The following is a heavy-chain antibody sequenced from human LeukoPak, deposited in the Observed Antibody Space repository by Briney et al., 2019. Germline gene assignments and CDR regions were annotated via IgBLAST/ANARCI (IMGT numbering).Heavy chain of an antibody. D-gene: IGHD6-13*01. CDR1: GFPFNMAW. J-gene: IGHJ4*02. Sequence: GGSLRLSCAVFGSGFPFNMAWMSWVRQAPGKGLEWVGRIKGKTDGGTTDYAAPVKGRFTILRDDSENTLYLQMNSLKTEDTAVYYCTRRSSAAGRQYFDYWGQGTLVTVSS. CDR2: IKGKTDGGTT. V-gene: IGHV3-15*01. CDR3: TRRSSAAGRQYFDY.